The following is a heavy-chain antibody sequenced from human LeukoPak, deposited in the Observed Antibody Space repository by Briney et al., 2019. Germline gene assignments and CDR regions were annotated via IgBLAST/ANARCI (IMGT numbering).Heavy chain of an antibody. CDR1: GGSISSYY. D-gene: IGHD2/OR15-2a*01. CDR2: IYYSGST. Sequence: SETLSLTCTVSGGSISSYYWSWIRQPPGKGLEWIGYIYYSGSTNYNPSLKSRVTISVDTSRNQFSLKLSSVTAADTAVYYCARHSSSFLDYWGQGTLVTVSS. CDR3: ARHSSSFLDY. V-gene: IGHV4-59*08. J-gene: IGHJ4*02.